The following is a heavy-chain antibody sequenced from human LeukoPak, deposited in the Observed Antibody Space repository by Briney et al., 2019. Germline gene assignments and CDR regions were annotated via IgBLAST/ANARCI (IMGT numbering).Heavy chain of an antibody. Sequence: SGGSLRLSCAASGFTFSDYGMHWVRQTPGRGLEWVAAIWYDGSNKYYADSVEGRFTISRDNSKNTLYLQMNSLRGEDMALYYCARDIVAAEGRYFDHWGQGTLVTVSS. D-gene: IGHD6-13*01. CDR2: IWYDGSNK. CDR3: ARDIVAAEGRYFDH. CDR1: GFTFSDYG. J-gene: IGHJ4*02. V-gene: IGHV3-33*01.